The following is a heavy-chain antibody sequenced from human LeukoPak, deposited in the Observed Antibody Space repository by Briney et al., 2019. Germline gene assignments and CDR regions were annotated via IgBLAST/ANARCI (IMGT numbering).Heavy chain of an antibody. V-gene: IGHV3-15*01. CDR3: TTACYSVRCPTRMDV. Sequence: GGSLRLSCAASGFTFSNAWMSWVRQAPGKGLEWVGRIKSKTDGGTTDYAAPVKGRFTISRDDSKNTLYLQMNSLKTEDTAVYYCTTACYSVRCPTRMDVWGKGTTVTVSS. CDR2: IKSKTDGGTT. J-gene: IGHJ6*03. D-gene: IGHD2-21*01. CDR1: GFTFSNAW.